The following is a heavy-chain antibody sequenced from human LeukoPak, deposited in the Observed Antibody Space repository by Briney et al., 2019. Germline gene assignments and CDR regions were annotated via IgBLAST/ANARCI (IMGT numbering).Heavy chain of an antibody. D-gene: IGHD3-22*01. Sequence: SETLSLTCTVSGGSISSYYWSWIRQPPGKGLEWIGYIYYSGSTNYNPSLKSRVTISVDTSENQFSLKLSSVTAADTAVYYCARDTGDYYDSSGPLGYMDVWGKGTTVTVSS. V-gene: IGHV4-59*01. CDR2: IYYSGST. J-gene: IGHJ6*03. CDR1: GGSISSYY. CDR3: ARDTGDYYDSSGPLGYMDV.